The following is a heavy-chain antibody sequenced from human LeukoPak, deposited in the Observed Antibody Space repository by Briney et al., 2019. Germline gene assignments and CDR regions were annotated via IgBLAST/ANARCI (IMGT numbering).Heavy chain of an antibody. CDR1: GFSLREGND. Sequence: SDTLSLTRTVSGFSLREGNDWGWIRPTPGKGLEWIGIHHQNGNTYSNASLTSRVTLSVDTSKNHVSLQLSSVTDADTAIWHCVRSGLGYCYIGTFYLIWCDPWRQGPRVTVSS. CDR2: HHQNGNT. CDR3: VRSGLGYCYIGTFYLIWCDP. V-gene: IGHV4-38-2*02. J-gene: IGHJ5*02. D-gene: IGHD2-15*01.